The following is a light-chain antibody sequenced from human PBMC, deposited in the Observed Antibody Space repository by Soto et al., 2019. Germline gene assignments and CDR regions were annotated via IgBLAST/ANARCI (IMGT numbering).Light chain of an antibody. CDR1: SSNIGAGYD. CDR2: GNS. J-gene: IGLJ3*02. V-gene: IGLV1-40*01. Sequence: QSVLTQPPSVSGAPGQRVTISCTGSSSNIGAGYDVHWYQQLPGTAPKLLIYGNSNRPSGVPDRFSGSNSGTSASLAITGLQAEDEADYYCQSYDSSLFWVFGGGTKLTAL. CDR3: QSYDSSLFWV.